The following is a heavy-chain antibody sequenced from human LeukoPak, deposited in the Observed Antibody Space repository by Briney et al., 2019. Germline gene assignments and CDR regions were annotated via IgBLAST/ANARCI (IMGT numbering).Heavy chain of an antibody. Sequence: GRSLRLSCAASGFTFSSYGMHWVRQAPGKGLEWVAVIWYDGSNKYYADSVKGRFTISRDNSKNTLYLQMNSLRAEDTAVYCCARGMATLDYWGQGTLVTVSS. V-gene: IGHV3-33*01. D-gene: IGHD5-24*01. CDR2: IWYDGSNK. CDR3: ARGMATLDY. CDR1: GFTFSSYG. J-gene: IGHJ4*02.